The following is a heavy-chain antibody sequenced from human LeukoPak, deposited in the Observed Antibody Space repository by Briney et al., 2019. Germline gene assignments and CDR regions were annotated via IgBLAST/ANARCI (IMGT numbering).Heavy chain of an antibody. CDR2: ISYDGSNK. CDR1: GFTFSSYG. J-gene: IGHJ5*02. D-gene: IGHD2-15*01. V-gene: IGHV3-30*03. Sequence: GRSLRLSCAASGFTFSSYGMHWVRQAPGKGLEWVAVISYDGSNKYYADSVKGRFTISRDNSKNTLYLQMNSLRAEDTAVYYCAREGRYCSGGSCYDWFDPWGQGTLVTVSS. CDR3: AREGRYCSGGSCYDWFDP.